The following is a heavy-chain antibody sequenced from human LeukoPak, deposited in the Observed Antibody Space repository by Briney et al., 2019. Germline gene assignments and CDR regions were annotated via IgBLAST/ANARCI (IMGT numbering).Heavy chain of an antibody. D-gene: IGHD6-19*01. J-gene: IGHJ4*02. CDR3: ARKTVAVAGKFDY. CDR2: IKQDGSER. Sequence: PGGSLRLSCAASGFTFNTYWMSWVRRAPGKGLEWLANIKQDGSERYYADSVKGRFTISRDNDKNSLYLQMNSRRAEDTAVYYCARKTVAVAGKFDYWGQGTLVTVSS. CDR1: GFTFNTYW. V-gene: IGHV3-7*01.